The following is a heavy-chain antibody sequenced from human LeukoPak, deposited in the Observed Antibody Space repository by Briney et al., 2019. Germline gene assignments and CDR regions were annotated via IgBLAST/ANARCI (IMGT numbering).Heavy chain of an antibody. Sequence: GASVKVSCKASGYTFTSYDINWVRQATGQGLEWMGWMNPNSGNTGYAQKFQGRVTMTTDTSTSTAYMELRSLRSDDTAVYYCARVGLTAYAFDIWGQGTMVTVSS. J-gene: IGHJ3*02. CDR3: ARVGLTAYAFDI. CDR2: MNPNSGNT. CDR1: GYTFTSYD. D-gene: IGHD3-9*01. V-gene: IGHV1-8*01.